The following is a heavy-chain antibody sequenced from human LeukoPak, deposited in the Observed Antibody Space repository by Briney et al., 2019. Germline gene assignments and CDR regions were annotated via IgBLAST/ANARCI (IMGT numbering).Heavy chain of an antibody. J-gene: IGHJ6*03. Sequence: ASVKVSCTASGYTFTSYDINWVRQATGQGLEWMGWMNPNSGNTGYAQKFQGSVTITRNTSISTAYMELSSLRSEDTAVYYCARGCSSTSWGYYYYYMDVWGKGTTVTVSS. CDR2: MNPNSGNT. V-gene: IGHV1-8*03. CDR3: ARGCSSTSWGYYYYYMDV. CDR1: GYTFTSYD. D-gene: IGHD2-2*01.